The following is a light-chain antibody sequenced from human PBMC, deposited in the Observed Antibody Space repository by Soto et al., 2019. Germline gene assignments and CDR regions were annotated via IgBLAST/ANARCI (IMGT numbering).Light chain of an antibody. J-gene: IGKJ1*01. Sequence: VKTRYRDALGVSLEEGATLSCRDSHSVSSNLARYLQKPGPAPRLLIYGASTRATDVPDRFSGSGSGADSTLTISRLEPEDFAVYYCQQDGSSPPRTFGQRSMV. V-gene: IGKV3-20*01. CDR3: QQDGSSPPRT. CDR2: GAS. CDR1: HSVSSN.